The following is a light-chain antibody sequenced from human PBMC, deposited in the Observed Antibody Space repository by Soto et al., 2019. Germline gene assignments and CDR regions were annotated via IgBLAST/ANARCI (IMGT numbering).Light chain of an antibody. V-gene: IGKV3-20*01. CDR1: QSISSNY. CDR2: DAS. CDR3: HQYGSSPWT. J-gene: IGKJ1*01. Sequence: EIVLTQSPGTLSLSPGERATLSCRAGQSISSNYLAWYQQKPGQAPRLLIYDASSRATGIPDRFSGSGSGTDFTVTISRLEPEDFAVYYCHQYGSSPWTFGQGTKVEIK.